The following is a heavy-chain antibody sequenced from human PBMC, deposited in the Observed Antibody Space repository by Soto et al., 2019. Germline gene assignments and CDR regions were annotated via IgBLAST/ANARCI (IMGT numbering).Heavy chain of an antibody. V-gene: IGHV4-4*07. J-gene: IGHJ5*02. CDR3: ARDQGVAAAGITWFDP. CDR1: GDSMNTYH. Sequence: SETLSLTCTVSGDSMNTYHWSWIRHPARKGLEWIGHAHSSGSTNHNPSLKSRVTMSVDTSKNQFSLRLMSVTAADTAVYYCARDQGVAAAGITWFDPWGQGSRVTVSS. D-gene: IGHD6-13*01. CDR2: AHSSGST.